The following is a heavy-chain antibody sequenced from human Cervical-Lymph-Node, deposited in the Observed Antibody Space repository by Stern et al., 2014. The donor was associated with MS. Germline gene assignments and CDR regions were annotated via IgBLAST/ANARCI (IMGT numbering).Heavy chain of an antibody. V-gene: IGHV3-30*18. D-gene: IGHD2-21*02. CDR3: AKTRGVTTISWSYFDN. Sequence: QVQLVESGGGVVQPGRSLRLSCAASGFTFSSYGMHWVRQAPGKGLDWVAVISSDAINKYYADSVKGRFTISRGKSKNTLYLQMNSLRAEDTAVYYCAKTRGVTTISWSYFDNWGQGTLVTVSS. J-gene: IGHJ4*02. CDR2: ISSDAINK. CDR1: GFTFSSYG.